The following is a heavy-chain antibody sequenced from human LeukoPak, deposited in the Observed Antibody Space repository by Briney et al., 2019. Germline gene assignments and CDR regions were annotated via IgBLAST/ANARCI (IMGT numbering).Heavy chain of an antibody. CDR1: GFTFSNYG. D-gene: IGHD5-18*01. J-gene: IGHJ4*02. Sequence: GGSLRLSCVASGFTFSNYGMHWVRQAPGKGLEWVAVIWYDGTNKYYVDSVKGRFTISRDNSKNTLYLQMNSLRAEDTAVYYCARDRSLAIIDYWGQGTLVTVSS. V-gene: IGHV3-33*01. CDR2: IWYDGTNK. CDR3: ARDRSLAIIDY.